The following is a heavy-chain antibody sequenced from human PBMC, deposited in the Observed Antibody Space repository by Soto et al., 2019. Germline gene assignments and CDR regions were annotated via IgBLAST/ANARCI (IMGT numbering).Heavy chain of an antibody. V-gene: IGHV1-24*01. D-gene: IGHD3-22*01. CDR1: GYTLSELS. Sequence: ASVKVSCKVSGYTLSELSMHWGRQAPGKGLEWMGGFDPEDGETIYAQKFQGRVTMTEDTSTHTAYMERSSLRSEDTAVYYCATVYLNSDSSGYPRRWYFDLWGRGTLVTVSS. CDR3: ATVYLNSDSSGYPRRWYFDL. CDR2: FDPEDGET. J-gene: IGHJ2*01.